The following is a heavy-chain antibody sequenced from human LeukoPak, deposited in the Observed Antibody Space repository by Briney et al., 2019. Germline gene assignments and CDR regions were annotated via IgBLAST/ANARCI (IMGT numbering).Heavy chain of an antibody. CDR1: GFTFSSYA. J-gene: IGHJ4*02. V-gene: IGHV3-30-3*01. CDR2: ISYDGSNK. CDR3: ASAYYYDSNGTFDY. Sequence: PGRSLRLSCAASGFTFSSYAMHWVRQAPGKGLEWVAVISYDGSNKYYADSVKGRFTISRDNSKNTLYLQMNSLRAEDTAVYYCASAYYYDSNGTFDYWGQGTLVTVSS. D-gene: IGHD3-22*01.